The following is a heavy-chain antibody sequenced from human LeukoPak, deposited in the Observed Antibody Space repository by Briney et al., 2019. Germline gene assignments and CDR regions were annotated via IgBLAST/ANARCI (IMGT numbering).Heavy chain of an antibody. CDR2: ISSSSSYI. Sequence: PGGSLRLSCAASGFTFSSYSMNWVRQAPGKGLEWVSSISSSSSYIYYADSVKGRFTISRDNAKNSLYLQMNSLRAEDTAVYYCARDLHGSGSYYNYYWGQGTLVTVSS. D-gene: IGHD3-10*01. CDR3: ARDLHGSGSYYNYY. J-gene: IGHJ4*02. CDR1: GFTFSSYS. V-gene: IGHV3-21*01.